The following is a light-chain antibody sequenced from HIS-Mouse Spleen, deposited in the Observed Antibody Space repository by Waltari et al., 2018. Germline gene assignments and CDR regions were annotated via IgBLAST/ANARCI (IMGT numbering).Light chain of an antibody. CDR1: SSDVGGFNF. V-gene: IGLV2-11*01. CDR2: DVS. Sequence: QSALTQPGSVSGSPGQSVTISCTGTSSDVGGFNFVSRYQQHPGKAPKLMIYDVSKRPSGVPDRFSGSKSGNTASLTISGLQAEDEADYYCCSYAGSYTWVFGGGTKLTVL. CDR3: CSYAGSYTWV. J-gene: IGLJ3*02.